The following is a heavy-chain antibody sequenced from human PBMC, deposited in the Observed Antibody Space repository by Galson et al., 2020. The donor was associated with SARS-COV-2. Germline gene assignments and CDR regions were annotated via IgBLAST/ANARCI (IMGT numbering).Heavy chain of an antibody. V-gene: IGHV3-49*03. J-gene: IGHJ6*02. Sequence: GESLKISCTASGFTFGDYAMSWFRQAPGKGLEWVGFIRSKAYGGTTEYAASVKGRFTISRDDSKSIAYLQMNSLKTEDTAVYYCRAGCSSTSCYYYYGMDVWGQGTTVTVSS. CDR3: RAGCSSTSCYYYYGMDV. D-gene: IGHD2-2*01. CDR1: GFTFGDYA. CDR2: IRSKAYGGTT.